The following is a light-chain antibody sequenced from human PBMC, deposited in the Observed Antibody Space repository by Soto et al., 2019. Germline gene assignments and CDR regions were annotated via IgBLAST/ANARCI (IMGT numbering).Light chain of an antibody. CDR2: VTSDGSH. CDR3: QARGTGGV. Sequence: QPVLTQSPSASASPGASVKLTCTLSSGHSDYAIAWHQQQPEKGPRYLMKVTSDGSHTKGDGIPDRFSGSSSGADRYLTISSLRSDDEADYYCQARGTGGVFGGGTKLTVL. CDR1: SGHSDYA. V-gene: IGLV4-69*01. J-gene: IGLJ3*02.